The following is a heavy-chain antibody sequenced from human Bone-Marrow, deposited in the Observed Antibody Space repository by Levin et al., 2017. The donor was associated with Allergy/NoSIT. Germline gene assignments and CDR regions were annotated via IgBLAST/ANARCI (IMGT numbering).Heavy chain of an antibody. J-gene: IGHJ4*02. V-gene: IGHV3-7*01. Sequence: SLLLSFSSSFFPFPPSFLGWVRQAPGKGLEWVANIKPDGNEKYYVDSAEGRFTLSLSHAKNSMYLQMNDLRVEDTAVYFCTRDGSGWSAYWGQGILVTVSS. D-gene: IGHD6-19*01. CDR3: TRDGSGWSAY. CDR2: IKPDGNEK. CDR1: FFPFPPSF.